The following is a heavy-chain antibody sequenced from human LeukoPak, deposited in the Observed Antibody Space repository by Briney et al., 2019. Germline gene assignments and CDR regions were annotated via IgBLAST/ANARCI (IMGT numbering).Heavy chain of an antibody. CDR1: GFTFSSYA. V-gene: IGHV3-23*01. J-gene: IGHJ3*02. CDR2: ISGSGGST. D-gene: IGHD2-21*02. CDR3: AKGLKLLFSHAFDI. Sequence: PGGSLRLSCAASGFTFSSYAMSWVRQAPGQGLEWVSAISGSGGSTYYADSVKGRFTISTDNSKNTLYLQMNSLRAEDTAVYYCAKGLKLLFSHAFDIWGQGTMVTVSS.